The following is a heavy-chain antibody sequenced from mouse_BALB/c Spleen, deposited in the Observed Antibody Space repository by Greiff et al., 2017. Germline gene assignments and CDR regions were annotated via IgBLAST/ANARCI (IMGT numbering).Heavy chain of an antibody. Sequence: VQLQQSGAELVRPGASVKLSCTASGFNIKDYYMHWVKQRPEQGLEWIGWIDPENGDTEYAPKFQGKATMTADTSSHTAYLQLSSLTSEDTAVYYSSHYYGDYWGQGTTLTVAS. V-gene: IGHV14-4*02. CDR1: GFNIKDYY. D-gene: IGHD1-2*01. CDR2: IDPENGDT. CDR3: SHYYGDY. J-gene: IGHJ2*01.